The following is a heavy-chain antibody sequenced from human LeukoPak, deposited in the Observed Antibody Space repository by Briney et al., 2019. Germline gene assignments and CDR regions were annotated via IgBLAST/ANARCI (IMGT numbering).Heavy chain of an antibody. Sequence: GGSLRLSCAASGFTFSSYSMNWVRQAPGKGLEWVSSISSSSSYIYYADSVKGRFTISRDNAKNTLYLQMNSLRAEDTAVYYCAILGRGDYGYYFDYWGQGTLVTVSS. D-gene: IGHD4-17*01. CDR2: ISSSSSYI. CDR1: GFTFSSYS. J-gene: IGHJ4*02. CDR3: AILGRGDYGYYFDY. V-gene: IGHV3-21*04.